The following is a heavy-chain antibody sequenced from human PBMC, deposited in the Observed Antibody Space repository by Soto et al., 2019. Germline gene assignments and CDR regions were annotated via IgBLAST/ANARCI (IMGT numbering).Heavy chain of an antibody. CDR2: INPSGGST. V-gene: IGHV1-46*03. CDR3: VRESTPTRWFDP. J-gene: IGHJ5*02. Sequence: ASVKVSCKASGYTFTSYEIHWVRPAPGQGLEWMGVINPSGGSTSYAQNFQGRVTMTRDTSTSTVYMELSSLRSEDTAVYYCVRESTPTRWFDPWGQGTLVTVSS. D-gene: IGHD2-2*01. CDR1: GYTFTSYE.